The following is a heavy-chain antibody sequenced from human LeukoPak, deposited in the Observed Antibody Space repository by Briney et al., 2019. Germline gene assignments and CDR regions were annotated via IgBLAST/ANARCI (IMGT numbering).Heavy chain of an antibody. CDR1: GVSISRYH. D-gene: IGHD6-19*01. V-gene: IGHV4-59*01. Sequence: SETLSLTCTVSGVSISRYHWSWVRQPPGKGLEWIGYIYSSGSTNYNPSLKSRVTISLDTSKNQFSLRLSSVTAADTAMYYCARQDYTTGWYFLDQWGQGTLVTVSS. CDR3: ARQDYTTGWYFLDQ. CDR2: IYSSGST. J-gene: IGHJ4*02.